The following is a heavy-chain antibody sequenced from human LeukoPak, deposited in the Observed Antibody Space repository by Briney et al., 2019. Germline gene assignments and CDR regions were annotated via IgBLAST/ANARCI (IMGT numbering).Heavy chain of an antibody. V-gene: IGHV4-59*01. J-gene: IGHJ5*02. D-gene: IGHD3-3*01. CDR1: GGSISSYY. CDR3: ARGVVGVATGLDP. CDR2: IYYSGST. Sequence: SETLSLTCTVSGGSISSYYSSWIRQPPGRGLEWIGYIYYSGSTNYNPSLKSRVTISVDTSKNQFSLKLSSVTAADTAVYYCARGVVGVATGLDPWGQGTLVTVSS.